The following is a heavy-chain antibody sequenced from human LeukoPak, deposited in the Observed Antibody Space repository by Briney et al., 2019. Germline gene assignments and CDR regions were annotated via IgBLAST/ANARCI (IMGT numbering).Heavy chain of an antibody. J-gene: IGHJ2*01. CDR2: IYRDGDT. CDR3: ARDVFDRGLQWYFDL. V-gene: IGHV3-53*01. Sequence: PGGPLRLSCAASGFTVSTNYMSWVRQAPGKGLEWVSVIYRDGDTYYADSVKGRFTISRDSSKNILYLQMNSLRAEDTAVYYCARDVFDRGLQWYFDLWGRGTVITVSS. CDR1: GFTVSTNY. D-gene: IGHD3-16*01.